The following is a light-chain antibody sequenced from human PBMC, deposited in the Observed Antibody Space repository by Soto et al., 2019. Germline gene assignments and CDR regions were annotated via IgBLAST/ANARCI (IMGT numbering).Light chain of an antibody. CDR2: DVN. J-gene: IGLJ1*01. CDR3: SSYTSRNTLYV. V-gene: IGLV2-14*01. CDR1: SSDVGAYNF. Sequence: QSALTQPASVSGSLGQSITISCTGTSSDVGAYNFVSWYQQHPGKAPKLMIYDVNNRPSGVSNRFSGSKSANTASLTISGLQADDEADYYCSSYTSRNTLYVFGTGTKLTVL.